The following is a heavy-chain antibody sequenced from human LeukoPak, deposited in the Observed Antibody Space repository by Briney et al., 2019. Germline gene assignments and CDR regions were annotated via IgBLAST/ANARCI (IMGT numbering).Heavy chain of an antibody. CDR3: ARADSSGWPNYYYYMDV. CDR2: ISSSSSTI. J-gene: IGHJ6*03. Sequence: GGSLRLSCEASGFTFSSYNMNWVRQAPGKGLEWVSYISSSSSTIYYADSVKRRFTISRDNAKNSLYLQMNSLRADDTAVYYCARADSSGWPNYYYYMDVWGKGTTVTVSS. D-gene: IGHD6-19*01. CDR1: GFTFSSYN. V-gene: IGHV3-48*01.